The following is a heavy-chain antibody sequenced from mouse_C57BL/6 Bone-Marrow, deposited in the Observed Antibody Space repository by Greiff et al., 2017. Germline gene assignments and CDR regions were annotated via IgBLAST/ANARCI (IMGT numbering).Heavy chain of an antibody. D-gene: IGHD2-5*01. CDR2: ILPGSGST. V-gene: IGHV1-9*01. CDR1: CYTFPGYW. J-gene: IGHJ2*01. Sequence: VQLQPSGAELMQPGASVPLSCQATCYTFPGYWLEWVKQRPGHGLEWIGEILPGSGSTNYNETFKCKATFTADTSSNTAYMQHSSLTTEDSAIYYCARYYSMDYFDYWGQGTTLTVSS. CDR3: ARYYSMDYFDY.